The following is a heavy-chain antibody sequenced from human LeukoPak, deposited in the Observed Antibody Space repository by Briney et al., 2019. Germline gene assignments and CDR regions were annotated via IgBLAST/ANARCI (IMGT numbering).Heavy chain of an antibody. CDR3: ARDHHSSGWYPFDY. Sequence: GGSLRLSCAASGFTFSSYSMKWVRQAPGKGLEWVSSISSSSSYIYYADSVKGRFTISRDNAKNSLYLQMNSLRAEDTAVYYCARDHHSSGWYPFDYWGQGTLVTVSS. J-gene: IGHJ4*02. CDR1: GFTFSSYS. D-gene: IGHD6-19*01. V-gene: IGHV3-21*01. CDR2: ISSSSSYI.